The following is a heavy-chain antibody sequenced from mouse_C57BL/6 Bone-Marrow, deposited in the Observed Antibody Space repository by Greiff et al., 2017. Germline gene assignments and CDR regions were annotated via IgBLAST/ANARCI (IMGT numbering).Heavy chain of an antibody. D-gene: IGHD4-1*01. CDR1: GYTFTSYW. V-gene: IGHV1-53*01. J-gene: IGHJ2*01. CDR2: INPSNGGT. CDR3: ARKVGLAGTDYFDY. Sequence: QVQLQQPGTELVKPGASVKLSCKASGYTFTSYWMHWVKQRPGQGLEWIGNINPSNGGTNYNEKFKSKATLTVDKSSSTAYMQLRSLTSEDSAVYYCARKVGLAGTDYFDYWGQGTTLTVSS.